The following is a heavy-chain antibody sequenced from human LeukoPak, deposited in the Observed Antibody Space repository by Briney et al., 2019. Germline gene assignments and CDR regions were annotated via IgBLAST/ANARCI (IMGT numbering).Heavy chain of an antibody. D-gene: IGHD2-2*01. Sequence: SVKVSCKASGGTFSSYTISWVRQAPGQGLEWMGRIIPILGTANYAQKFQGRVTITTDESTSTAYMELSSLRSEDTAVYYCARDLGGCSSTSCCFYYWGQGTLVTVSS. CDR3: ARDLGGCSSTSCCFYY. CDR2: IIPILGTA. CDR1: GGTFSSYT. V-gene: IGHV1-69*16. J-gene: IGHJ4*02.